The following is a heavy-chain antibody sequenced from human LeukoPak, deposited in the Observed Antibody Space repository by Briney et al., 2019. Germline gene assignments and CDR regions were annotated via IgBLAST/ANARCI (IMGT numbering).Heavy chain of an antibody. V-gene: IGHV3-9*01. CDR2: ISWNSGSI. D-gene: IGHD6-19*01. CDR3: AKDPDSGIAVARGDAFDI. J-gene: IGHJ3*02. CDR1: GFTFDDYA. Sequence: PGGSLRLSCAASGFTFDDYAMHWVRQAPGKGLEWVSGISWNSGSIGYADSVKGRFTISRDNAKNSLYLQMNSLRAEDTALYYCAKDPDSGIAVARGDAFDIWGQGTMVTVSS.